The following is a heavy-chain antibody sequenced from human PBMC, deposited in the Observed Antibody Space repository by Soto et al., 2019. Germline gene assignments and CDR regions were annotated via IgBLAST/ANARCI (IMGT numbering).Heavy chain of an antibody. V-gene: IGHV3-7*01. CDR3: AIARVADSSLDR. J-gene: IGHJ5*02. D-gene: IGHD3-3*01. Sequence: PGGSLRLSCVVSGFTFSSYWMNWVRQAPGKGLEWVANIKQDGSEKYYVDSVKGRFTISRDNPRNTLFLHVNSPRADDTAVYYCAIARVADSSLDRWGQGTLVTVSS. CDR2: IKQDGSEK. CDR1: GFTFSSYW.